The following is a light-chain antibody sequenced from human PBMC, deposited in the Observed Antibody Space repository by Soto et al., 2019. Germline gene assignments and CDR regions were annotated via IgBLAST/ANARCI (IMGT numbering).Light chain of an antibody. Sequence: ETVMTQSPATLSVSPGERATLSCRASQSISSDLAWYQQKPGLAPRLLIYGASTTATGIPGRFSGSGSGREFTLTISSLQSEDFAVYYCQQYNNWPRTFGQGTKLEIK. J-gene: IGKJ2*01. CDR1: QSISSD. CDR3: QQYNNWPRT. CDR2: GAS. V-gene: IGKV3-15*01.